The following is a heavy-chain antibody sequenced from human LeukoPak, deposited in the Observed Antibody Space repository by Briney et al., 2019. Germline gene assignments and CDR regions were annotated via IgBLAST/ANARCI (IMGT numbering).Heavy chain of an antibody. CDR2: IYTSGST. CDR1: GGSISSYY. CDR3: ARHRGERSAFDI. V-gene: IGHV4-4*09. D-gene: IGHD3-10*01. Sequence: SETLSLTCTVSGGSISSYYWSWIRQPPGKGLEWIGYIYTSGSTNYNPSLKSRVTISVDTSKNQFSLKLSSVTAADTAVYYCARHRGERSAFDIWGQGTMVTVSS. J-gene: IGHJ3*02.